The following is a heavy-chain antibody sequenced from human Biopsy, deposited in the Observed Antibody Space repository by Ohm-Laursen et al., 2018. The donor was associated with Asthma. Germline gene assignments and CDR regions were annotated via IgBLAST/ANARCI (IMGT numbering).Heavy chain of an antibody. D-gene: IGHD1-1*01. CDR1: GFSFSNFA. J-gene: IGHJ3*02. V-gene: IGHV3-30*01. CDR2: ISKDASTQ. Sequence: SLRLSCSASGFSFSNFAIHWVRQAPGKGLEWVGVISKDASTQDYADSVKGRFTMARDNSKNTLDLQMNSLREEDTAVYYCVRDGTDDAFDIWGEGTVVSVSS. CDR3: VRDGTDDAFDI.